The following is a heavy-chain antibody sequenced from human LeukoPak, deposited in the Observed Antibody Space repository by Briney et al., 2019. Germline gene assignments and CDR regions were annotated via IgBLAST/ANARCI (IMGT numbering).Heavy chain of an antibody. CDR2: IYFSGST. V-gene: IGHV4-59*12. J-gene: IGHJ4*02. Sequence: SETLSLTCTVSGDSISSYYWSWIRQPPGKGLEWIGYIYFSGSTKYNPSLKSRVTISVDTSKNQFSPKLTSVTAADTAVYYCAGEDVAVDPFEFWGQGTLVTVSS. D-gene: IGHD2-15*01. CDR1: GDSISSYY. CDR3: AGEDVAVDPFEF.